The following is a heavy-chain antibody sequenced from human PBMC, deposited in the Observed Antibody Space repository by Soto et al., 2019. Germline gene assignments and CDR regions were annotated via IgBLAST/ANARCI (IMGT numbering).Heavy chain of an antibody. CDR1: GFTFSSYS. V-gene: IGHV3-21*01. CDR2: ISSSSSYI. Sequence: GGSLRLSCAASGFTFSSYSMNWVRQAPGKGLEWVSSISSSSSYIYYADSVKGRFTISRDNAKNSLYLQMNSLRAEDTAVYYCARDIVATIFGGGGDYYYGMDVWGQGTTVTVSS. CDR3: ARDIVATIFGGGGDYYYGMDV. D-gene: IGHD5-12*01. J-gene: IGHJ6*02.